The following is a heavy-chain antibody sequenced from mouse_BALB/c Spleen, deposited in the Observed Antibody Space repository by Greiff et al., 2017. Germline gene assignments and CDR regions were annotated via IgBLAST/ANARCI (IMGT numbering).Heavy chain of an antibody. CDR3: ARSLLRLQAWFAY. D-gene: IGHD1-2*01. J-gene: IGHJ3*01. Sequence: EVQVVESGPSLVKPSQTLSLTCSVTGDSITSGYWNWIRKFPGNKLEYMGYISYSGSTYYNPSLKSRISITRDTSKNQYYLQLNSVTTEDTATYYCARSLLRLQAWFAYWGQGTLVTVSA. V-gene: IGHV3-8*02. CDR1: GDSITSGY. CDR2: ISYSGST.